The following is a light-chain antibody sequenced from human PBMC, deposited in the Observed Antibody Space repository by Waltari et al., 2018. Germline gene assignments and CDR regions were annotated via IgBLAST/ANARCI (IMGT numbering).Light chain of an antibody. CDR1: IDINLGAYR. J-gene: IGLJ3*02. Sequence: QAVLTQPSSLSASPGASASLTCTLRIDINLGAYRFYWYQQKPGSPPQYLLRYKSDSDKQQGSGVPSRFSGSKDASANAGILLISGLQSEDEADYYCMIWHSSAWVFGGGTKLTVL. V-gene: IGLV5-45*03. CDR2: YKSDSDK. CDR3: MIWHSSAWV.